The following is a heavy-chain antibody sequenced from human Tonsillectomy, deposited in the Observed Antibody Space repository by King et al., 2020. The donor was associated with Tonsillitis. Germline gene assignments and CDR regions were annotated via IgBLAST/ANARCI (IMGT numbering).Heavy chain of an antibody. CDR3: VRQYSSSRYWNWYLDL. Sequence: QLQESGPGLVKPAQTLSVTCTVSGGSLSSGTYYWTWIRQSAGKGLEGIGRIYASWGTDYNPSLKSRVTMSIDTSTNQFSLEMKSVTAADTAVYFCVRQYSSSRYWNWYLDLWGRGTLVTVSS. CDR2: IYASWGT. V-gene: IGHV4-61*02. J-gene: IGHJ2*01. CDR1: GGSLSSGTYY. D-gene: IGHD6-13*01.